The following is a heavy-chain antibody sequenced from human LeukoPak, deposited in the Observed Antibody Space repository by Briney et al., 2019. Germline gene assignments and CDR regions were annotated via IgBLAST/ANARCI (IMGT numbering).Heavy chain of an antibody. Sequence: ASVKVSCKASGYTFTGYYVHWVRQAPGQGLEWMAWINTDSGVANYAQKLQGRVTLTRDKSITTAYMELNSLRSDDTALYYCARDWDPITGTTRWFDPWGQGTLVTVSS. CDR2: INTDSGVA. D-gene: IGHD1-7*01. CDR3: ARDWDPITGTTRWFDP. CDR1: GYTFTGYY. V-gene: IGHV1-2*02. J-gene: IGHJ5*02.